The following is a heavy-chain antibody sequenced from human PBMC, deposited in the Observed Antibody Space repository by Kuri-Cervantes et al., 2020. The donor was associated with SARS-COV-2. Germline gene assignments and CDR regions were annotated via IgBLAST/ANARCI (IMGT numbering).Heavy chain of an antibody. CDR3: ASRKGTDTEYYDSSGFIY. V-gene: IGHV3-30*03. CDR2: ISFDGSKQ. J-gene: IGHJ4*02. Sequence: GGSLRLSCAASGFTFSNYGMHWVRQAPGKGLEWVAVISFDGSKQYYADSVKGRFTISRDKSKNTLYLQLNSLRAEDTAVYYCASRKGTDTEYYDSSGFIYWGQGTLVTVSS. CDR1: GFTFSNYG. D-gene: IGHD3-22*01.